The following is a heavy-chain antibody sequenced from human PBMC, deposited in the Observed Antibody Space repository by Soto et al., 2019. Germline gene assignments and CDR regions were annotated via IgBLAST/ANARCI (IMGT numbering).Heavy chain of an antibody. Sequence: RLSCAASGFTFGDYWMHWVRQPPGKGPEWVSRMTGDGRTTQYADSVKGRFTASRDNAKSTLYLQMSSLRAEDTAVYYCATAEVDYWGPGTLVTVSS. J-gene: IGHJ4*02. V-gene: IGHV3-74*03. CDR1: GFTFGDYW. CDR2: MTGDGRTT. CDR3: ATAEVDY.